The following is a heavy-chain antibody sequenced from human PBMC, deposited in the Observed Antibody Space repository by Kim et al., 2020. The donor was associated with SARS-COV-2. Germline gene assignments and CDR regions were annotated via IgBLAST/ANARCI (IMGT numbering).Heavy chain of an antibody. CDR1: GGSFSGYY. CDR3: ARGSPLVVGRKSHYYYMDV. J-gene: IGHJ6*03. Sequence: SETLSLTCAVYGGSFSGYYWSWIRQPPGKGLEWIGEINHSGSTNYNPSLKSRVTISVDTSKNQFSLKLSSVTAADTAVYYCARGSPLVVGRKSHYYYMDVWGKGTTVTVSS. CDR2: INHSGST. V-gene: IGHV4-34*01. D-gene: IGHD2-21*01.